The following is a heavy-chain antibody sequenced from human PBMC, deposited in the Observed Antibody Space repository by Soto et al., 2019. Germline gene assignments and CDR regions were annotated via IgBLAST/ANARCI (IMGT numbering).Heavy chain of an antibody. J-gene: IGHJ4*02. CDR3: ARDGVGATTFFGFLDY. CDR2: IRYDGSDE. D-gene: IGHD1-26*01. Sequence: QVHLVESGGGVVQPGGSLRLSCAASASIFKGHGMHWVRQAPGKGLEWVAIIRYDGSDEHYGDSVKGRFTIYRDNSKNMLYLQMNSLRAEDTAVYYCARDGVGATTFFGFLDYWGQGTLVTVSS. CDR1: ASIFKGHG. V-gene: IGHV3-33*08.